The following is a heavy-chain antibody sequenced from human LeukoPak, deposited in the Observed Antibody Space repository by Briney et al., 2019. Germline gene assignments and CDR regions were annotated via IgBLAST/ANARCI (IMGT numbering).Heavy chain of an antibody. Sequence: GGSLRLSCAASRFTVSSNYMTWVRQAPGKGLEWVSYISSSGSTIYYADSVKGRFTISRDNAKNSLYLQMNSLRAEDTAVYYCARRGDGYNAANDYWGQGTLVTVSS. CDR1: RFTVSSNY. V-gene: IGHV3-11*04. CDR2: ISSSGSTI. CDR3: ARRGDGYNAANDY. J-gene: IGHJ4*02. D-gene: IGHD5-24*01.